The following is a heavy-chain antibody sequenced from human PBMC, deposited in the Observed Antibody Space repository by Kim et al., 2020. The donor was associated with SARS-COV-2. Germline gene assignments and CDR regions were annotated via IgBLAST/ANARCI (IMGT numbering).Heavy chain of an antibody. J-gene: IGHJ4*01. D-gene: IGHD3-22*01. CDR3: AKAKMRPDYYDSSGSFD. CDR1: GFTFDDYA. Sequence: GGSLRLSCAASGFTFDDYAMHWVRQAPGKGLEWVSGISWNSGSIGYADSVKGRFTISRDNAKNSLYLQMNSLRAEDTALYYCAKAKMRPDYYDSSGSFD. V-gene: IGHV3-9*01. CDR2: ISWNSGSI.